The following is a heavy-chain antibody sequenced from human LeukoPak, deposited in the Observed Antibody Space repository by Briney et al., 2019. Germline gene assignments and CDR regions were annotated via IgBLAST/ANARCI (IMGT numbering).Heavy chain of an antibody. V-gene: IGHV4-34*01. CDR1: GGSFSGYY. D-gene: IGHD3-16*01. CDR3: AREWGEWPLVPYYGMDV. Sequence: KSSETLSLTCAVYGGSFSGYYWSWIRQPPGKGLEWIGEINHSGSTNYNPSLKSRVTISVDTSKNQFSLKLSSVTAADTAVYYCAREWGEWPLVPYYGMDVWGQGTTVTVSS. J-gene: IGHJ6*02. CDR2: INHSGST.